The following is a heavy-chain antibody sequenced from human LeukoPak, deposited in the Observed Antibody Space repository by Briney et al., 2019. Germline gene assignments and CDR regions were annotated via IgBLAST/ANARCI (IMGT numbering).Heavy chain of an antibody. J-gene: IGHJ3*02. CDR2: ISSTSTYI. Sequence: PGGSLRLSCVASGFTFGAYTMNWVRQAPGKGLEWVSSISSTSTYIHYADSVKGRFTISRDNAKVSLYLQMNSLRAEDTAAYYCARDYMVRGACDAFDIWGQGTMVTVSS. V-gene: IGHV3-21*04. CDR1: GFTFGAYT. D-gene: IGHD3-10*01. CDR3: ARDYMVRGACDAFDI.